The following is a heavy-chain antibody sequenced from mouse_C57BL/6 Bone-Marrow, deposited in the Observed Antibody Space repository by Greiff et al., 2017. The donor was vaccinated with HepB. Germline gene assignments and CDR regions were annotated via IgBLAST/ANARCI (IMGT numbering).Heavy chain of an antibody. CDR1: GFTFSSYA. D-gene: IGHD1-1*01. CDR3: ARDGGTTVVVPYYFDY. Sequence: EVQGVESGGGLVKPGGSLKLSCAASGFTFSSYAMSWVRQTPEKRLEWVATISDGGSYTYYPDNVKGRFTISRDNAKNNLYLQMSHLKSEDTAMYYCARDGGTTVVVPYYFDYWGQGTTLTVSS. CDR2: ISDGGSYT. J-gene: IGHJ2*01. V-gene: IGHV5-4*01.